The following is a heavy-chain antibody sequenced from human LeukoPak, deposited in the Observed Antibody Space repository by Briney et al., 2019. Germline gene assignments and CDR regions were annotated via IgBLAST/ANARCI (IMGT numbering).Heavy chain of an antibody. CDR2: IYYSGST. Sequence: SQTLSLTCTVSGGSISSGGYYWRWIRQHPGKGLEWIGYIYYSGSTYYNPSLKSRVTISVDTSKNQFSLKLSSVTAADTAVYYCARTLAEMTTVTTFDYWGQGTLVTVSS. CDR1: GGSISSGGYY. D-gene: IGHD4-17*01. CDR3: ARTLAEMTTVTTFDY. J-gene: IGHJ4*02. V-gene: IGHV4-31*03.